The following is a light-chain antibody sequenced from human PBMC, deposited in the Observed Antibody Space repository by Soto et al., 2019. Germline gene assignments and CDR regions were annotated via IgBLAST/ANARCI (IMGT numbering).Light chain of an antibody. J-gene: IGLJ2*01. CDR2: EVS. Sequence: QSALTQPASVSGSPGQSITISCTGTSSDVDTYKYVSWDQQHPGKAPKLMIYEVSYRPSGVSDRFSGSKSGNTASLTISGLQAEDEADYYCCSYAGSTTRVQFGGGTKLTVL. CDR1: SSDVDTYKY. V-gene: IGLV2-14*01. CDR3: CSYAGSTTRVQ.